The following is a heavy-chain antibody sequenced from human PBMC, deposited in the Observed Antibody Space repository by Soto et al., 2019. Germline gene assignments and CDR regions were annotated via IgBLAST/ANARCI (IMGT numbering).Heavy chain of an antibody. D-gene: IGHD3-10*02. V-gene: IGHV3-30*02. J-gene: IGHJ4*02. CDR2: MSYDGSDT. CDR1: GFILSNNG. Sequence: GGSLRLSCVGSGFILSNNGMHWVRQTPGKGLEWVAFMSYDGSDTFYADSVKGRFTISRDNSKNTLFLHMSNLRPEDTAMYYCTIVRVADSALDHWGQGTLVTVSS. CDR3: TIVRVADSALDH.